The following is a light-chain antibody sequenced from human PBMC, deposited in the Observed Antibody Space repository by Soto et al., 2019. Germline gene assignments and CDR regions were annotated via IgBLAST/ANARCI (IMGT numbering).Light chain of an antibody. CDR2: WAS. J-gene: IGKJ4*01. Sequence: DIVMTQSPDSLAVSLGGRATINCKSSQSALYRSNNKNHLAWYQQKPGQPPKLVIYWASTRESGVPDRVSGRGSGTDFTLAISSLQAEDVAVYYCYQYFSTPLTFGGGTKVEIK. CDR3: YQYFSTPLT. CDR1: QSALYRSNNKNH. V-gene: IGKV4-1*01.